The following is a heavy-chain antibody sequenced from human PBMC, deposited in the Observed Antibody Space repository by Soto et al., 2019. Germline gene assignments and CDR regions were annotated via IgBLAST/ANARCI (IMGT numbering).Heavy chain of an antibody. V-gene: IGHV1-2*02. CDR3: ARDRVPGYSYGFFDY. CDR2: INPNSGGT. CDR1: GYTFTGYY. J-gene: IGHJ4*02. Sequence: QVQLVQSGAEVKKPGASVKVSCKASGYTFTGYYMHWVRQAPGQGLEWMGWINPNSGGTNYAQKFQGRVTMTRDTSISTAYMELSRLRSDDTAVYYCARDRVPGYSYGFFDYWGQGTLVTVSS. D-gene: IGHD5-18*01.